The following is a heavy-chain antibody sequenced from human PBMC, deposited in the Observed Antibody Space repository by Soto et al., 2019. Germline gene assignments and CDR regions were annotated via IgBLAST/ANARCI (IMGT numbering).Heavy chain of an antibody. Sequence: QVQLQQWGAGLLKPSETLSLTCAVYGGSFSGYYWSWIRQPPGKGLEWIGEINHSGSTNYNPSLKSRVTISVDTSKNQFSLKLSSVTAADTAVYYCARAGRSGGSRLVDPWGQGTLVTVSS. D-gene: IGHD2-15*01. CDR2: INHSGST. CDR1: GGSFSGYY. V-gene: IGHV4-34*01. J-gene: IGHJ5*02. CDR3: ARAGRSGGSRLVDP.